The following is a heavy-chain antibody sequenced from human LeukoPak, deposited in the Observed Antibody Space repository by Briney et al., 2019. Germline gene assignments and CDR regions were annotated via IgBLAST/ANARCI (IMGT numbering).Heavy chain of an antibody. CDR1: GFTFDDYG. CDR3: AKDPTHYRVWDDYDSTVLSY. D-gene: IGHD3-22*01. CDR2: IRYDGSDK. J-gene: IGHJ4*02. V-gene: IGHV3-30*02. Sequence: PGGSLRLSCAASGFTFDDYGMHWVRQAPGKGLEWVAFIRYDGSDKYYADSVKGRFTISRDNSKNTLYLQMNSLRAADTAVYYCAKDPTHYRVWDDYDSTVLSYWGQGTLVTVSS.